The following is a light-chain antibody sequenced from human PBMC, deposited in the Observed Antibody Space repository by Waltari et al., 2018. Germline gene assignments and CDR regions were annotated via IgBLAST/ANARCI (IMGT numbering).Light chain of an antibody. CDR1: SSDVGGYHY. V-gene: IGLV2-14*01. Sequence: QSALTQPASVSGSPGQSITISCTGTSSDVGGYHYVSWYQPYPVKAPKLMIYEVAKRPSGVSNRFSGSKSGNTASLTISGLQAEDEADYYCGSYTSSSTLIFGGGTKLTVL. CDR3: GSYTSSSTLI. J-gene: IGLJ2*01. CDR2: EVA.